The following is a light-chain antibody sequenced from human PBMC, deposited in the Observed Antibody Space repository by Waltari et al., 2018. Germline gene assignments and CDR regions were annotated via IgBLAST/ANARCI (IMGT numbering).Light chain of an antibody. CDR2: EAT. CDR3: QQYNSYPIT. Sequence: DIQMTQSPSTLSASVGDRVTITCRASPSIGSWLAWSQQKPGKDPQLLIYEATSLESGGPSRISGSRAVTEFTLTISSLQPDDFATYYCQQYNSYPITFGPGTKVDI. J-gene: IGKJ3*01. CDR1: PSIGSW. V-gene: IGKV1-5*03.